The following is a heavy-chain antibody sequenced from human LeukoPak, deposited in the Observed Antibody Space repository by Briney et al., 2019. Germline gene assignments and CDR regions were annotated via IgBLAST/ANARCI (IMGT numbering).Heavy chain of an antibody. J-gene: IGHJ4*02. Sequence: SETLSLTCTVSGGSISSYYWSWIRQPPGKGLEWIGYIYTSGSTNYNPSLKSRVTISVDTSKNQFSLKLSSVTAADTAVYYCARLNGGRSWWRGRVDYWGQGTLVTVSS. V-gene: IGHV4-4*09. D-gene: IGHD6-13*01. CDR2: IYTSGST. CDR1: GGSISSYY. CDR3: ARLNGGRSWWRGRVDY.